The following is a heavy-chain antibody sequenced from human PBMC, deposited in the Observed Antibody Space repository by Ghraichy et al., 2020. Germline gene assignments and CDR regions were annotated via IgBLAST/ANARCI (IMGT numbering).Heavy chain of an antibody. V-gene: IGHV3-30*18. Sequence: GGSLRLSCAASGFTFSSYGMHWVRQAPGKGLEWVAVISYDGSNKYYADSVKGRFTISRDNSKNTLYLQMNSLRAEDTAVYYCAKFVLSDAFDIWGQGTMVTVSS. CDR1: GFTFSSYG. CDR2: ISYDGSNK. J-gene: IGHJ3*02. D-gene: IGHD3-16*01. CDR3: AKFVLSDAFDI.